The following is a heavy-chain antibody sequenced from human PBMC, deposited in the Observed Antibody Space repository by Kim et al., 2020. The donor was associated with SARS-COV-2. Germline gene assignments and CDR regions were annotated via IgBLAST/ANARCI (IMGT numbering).Heavy chain of an antibody. CDR1: GGSFSGYY. CDR3: ARTRPTMIVVVKRAGGFD. CDR2: INHSGST. D-gene: IGHD3-22*01. V-gene: IGHV4-34*01. J-gene: IGHJ3*02. Sequence: SETLSLTCAVYGGSFSGYYWSWIRQPPGKGLEWIGEINHSGSTNYNPSLKSRVTISVDTSKNQFSLKLSSVTAADTAVYYCARTRPTMIVVVKRAGGFD.